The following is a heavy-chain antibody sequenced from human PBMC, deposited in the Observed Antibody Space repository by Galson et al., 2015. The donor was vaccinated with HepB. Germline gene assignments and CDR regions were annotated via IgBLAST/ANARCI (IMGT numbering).Heavy chain of an antibody. V-gene: IGHV3-33*01. D-gene: IGHD5/OR15-5a*01. Sequence: SLRLSCAASGFTFSRYGMHWVRQAPGKGLEWVAVIWYDGSNEYYTDPVKGRFTISRDNSKNTLSLQMNSLRAEDTAVYYCARAGDGVYGNPTYYFYGMDVWGQGTTVTVSS. CDR3: ARAGDGVYGNPTYYFYGMDV. CDR1: GFTFSRYG. J-gene: IGHJ6*02. CDR2: IWYDGSNE.